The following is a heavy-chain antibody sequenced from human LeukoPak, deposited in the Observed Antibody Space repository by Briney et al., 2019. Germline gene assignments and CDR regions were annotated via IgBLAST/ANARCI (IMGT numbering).Heavy chain of an antibody. CDR2: INPNSGGT. D-gene: IGHD6-19*01. Sequence: ASVKVSCKASGYTFTGYYMHWVRQAPGQGLEWMGWINPNSGGTNHAQKFQGRVTMTRDTSISTAYMELSRLRSDDTAVYYCARIAVAGTRTDYWGQGTLVTVSS. V-gene: IGHV1-2*02. CDR3: ARIAVAGTRTDY. CDR1: GYTFTGYY. J-gene: IGHJ4*02.